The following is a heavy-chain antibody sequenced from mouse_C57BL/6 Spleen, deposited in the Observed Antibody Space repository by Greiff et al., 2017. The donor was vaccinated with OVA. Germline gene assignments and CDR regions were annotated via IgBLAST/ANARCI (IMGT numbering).Heavy chain of an antibody. D-gene: IGHD1-1*01. V-gene: IGHV5-16*01. Sequence: EVKVVESEGGLVQPGSSMKLSCTASGFTFSDYYMAWVRQVPEKGLEWVANINYDGSSTYYLDSLKSRFIISRDNAKNILYLQMSSLKSEDTATYYCAREGTTVVATGAMDYWGQGTSVTVSS. CDR1: GFTFSDYY. CDR3: AREGTTVVATGAMDY. J-gene: IGHJ4*01. CDR2: INYDGSST.